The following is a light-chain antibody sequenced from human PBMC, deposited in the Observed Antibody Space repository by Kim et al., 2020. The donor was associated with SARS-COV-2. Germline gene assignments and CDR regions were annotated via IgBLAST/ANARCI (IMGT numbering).Light chain of an antibody. J-gene: IGKJ1*01. Sequence: VGDTATLPCRASQNVSNYLAWFQLKPGKAPKLLIYAASALHTGVPARFSGSGSGTDFTLTVTSLQPEDVATYYCQKCDSAPWTFGQGTKVEIK. V-gene: IGKV1-27*01. CDR1: QNVSNY. CDR3: QKCDSAPWT. CDR2: AAS.